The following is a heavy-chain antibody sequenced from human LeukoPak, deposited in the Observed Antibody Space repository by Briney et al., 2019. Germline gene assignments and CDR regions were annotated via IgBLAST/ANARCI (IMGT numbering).Heavy chain of an antibody. Sequence: GGSLRPSCAASGFTFNSYAMNWVRQAPGKGLEWVSGISGSGGSTFYADSVKGRFTISRDNSKNTLYLQMNSLRAEDTAVYYCAKDRYSNYGNWFDPWGQGTLATVFS. V-gene: IGHV3-23*01. CDR1: GFTFNSYA. CDR3: AKDRYSNYGNWFDP. CDR2: ISGSGGST. D-gene: IGHD4-11*01. J-gene: IGHJ5*02.